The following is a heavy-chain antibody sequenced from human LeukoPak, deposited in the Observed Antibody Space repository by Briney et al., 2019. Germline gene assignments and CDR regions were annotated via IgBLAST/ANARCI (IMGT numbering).Heavy chain of an antibody. Sequence: GASVKVSCKASGYTFTSYDINWVRQATGQGLEWMGWMNPNSGNTGYAQKFQGRVTMTRNTSISTAYMELSSLRSEDTAVYYCVLFKIWFGELSSYWGQGTLVTVSS. D-gene: IGHD3-10*01. CDR2: MNPNSGNT. V-gene: IGHV1-8*01. CDR3: VLFKIWFGELSSY. J-gene: IGHJ4*02. CDR1: GYTFTSYD.